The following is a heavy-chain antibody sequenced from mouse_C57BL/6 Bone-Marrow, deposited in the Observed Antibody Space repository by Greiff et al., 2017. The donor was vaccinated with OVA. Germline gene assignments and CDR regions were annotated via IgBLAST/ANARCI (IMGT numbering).Heavy chain of an antibody. Sequence: EVQGVESGEGLVKPGGSLKLSCAASGFTFSSYAMSWVRQTPEKRLEWVAYISSGGDYIYYADTVKGRFTISRDNARNTLYLQMSSLKSEDTAMYYCTRSGDYPAWFAYWGQGTLVTVSA. D-gene: IGHD2-4*01. CDR1: GFTFSSYA. J-gene: IGHJ3*01. CDR2: ISSGGDYI. V-gene: IGHV5-9-1*02. CDR3: TRSGDYPAWFAY.